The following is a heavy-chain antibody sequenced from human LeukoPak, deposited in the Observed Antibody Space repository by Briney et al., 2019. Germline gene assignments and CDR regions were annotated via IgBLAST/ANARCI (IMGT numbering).Heavy chain of an antibody. V-gene: IGHV3-30*18. D-gene: IGHD4-17*01. CDR2: ISYDGSNK. J-gene: IGHJ4*02. CDR3: AKDRGTVTTLFDY. CDR1: GFTFSSYG. Sequence: GGSLRLSCAASGFTFSSYGMHWVRQAPGKGLEWVAVISYDGSNKYYADSVKGRFTISRDNSKNTLYLQMNSLRAEDTAVYYCAKDRGTVTTLFDYWGQGTLVTVSS.